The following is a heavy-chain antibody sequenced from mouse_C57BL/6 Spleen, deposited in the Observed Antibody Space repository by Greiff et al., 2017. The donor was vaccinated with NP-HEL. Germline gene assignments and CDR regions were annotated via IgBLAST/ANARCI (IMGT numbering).Heavy chain of an antibody. CDR3: ARKDHYSNLFDY. CDR1: GYTFTSYW. Sequence: QVQLQQPGAELVKPGASVKLSCKASGYTFTSYWMQWVKQRPGQGLEWIGEIDPSDSYTNYNQKFKGKATLTVDTSSSTAYMQLSSLTSEDSAVYYCARKDHYSNLFDYWGQGTTLTVSS. CDR2: IDPSDSYT. V-gene: IGHV1-50*01. J-gene: IGHJ2*01. D-gene: IGHD2-5*01.